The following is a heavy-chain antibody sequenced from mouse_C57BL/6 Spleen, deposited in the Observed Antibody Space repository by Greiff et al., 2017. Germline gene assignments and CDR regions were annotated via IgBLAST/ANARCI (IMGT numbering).Heavy chain of an antibody. D-gene: IGHD3-1*01. CDR1: GYTFTSYP. V-gene: IGHV1-61*01. Sequence: QVQLQQPGAELVRPGSSVKLSCKASGYTFTSYPMDWVKQRPGQGLEWIGNIHPSDSDTHYNQKFKDKATLTVDQSSSAAYMQLRRLSYEDAAVYYCARWGSWYAMDYWGQGTSVTVAS. CDR3: ARWGSWYAMDY. J-gene: IGHJ4*01. CDR2: IHPSDSDT.